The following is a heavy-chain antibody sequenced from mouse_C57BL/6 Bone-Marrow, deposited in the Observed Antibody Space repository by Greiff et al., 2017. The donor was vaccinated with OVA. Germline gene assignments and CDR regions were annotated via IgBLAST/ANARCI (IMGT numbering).Heavy chain of an antibody. J-gene: IGHJ2*01. D-gene: IGHD4-1*01. CDR3: ARAELFFDY. CDR2: ISNLAYSI. CDR1: GFTFSDYG. Sequence: EVKLQESGGGLVQPGGSLKLSCAASGFTFSDYGMAWVRQAPRKGPEWVAFISNLAYSIYYADTVTGRFTISRENAKNTLYLEMSSLRSEDTAMYYCARAELFFDYWGQGTTLTVSS. V-gene: IGHV5-15*01.